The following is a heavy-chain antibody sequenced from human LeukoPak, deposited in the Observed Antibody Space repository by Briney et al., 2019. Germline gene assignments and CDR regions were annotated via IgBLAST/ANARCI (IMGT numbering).Heavy chain of an antibody. Sequence: GGSLRLSCAASGFTFSSYAMGWVRQAPGKGLEWVSAISGSGGSTYYADSVKGRFTISRDNSKNTLYLQMNSLRAEDTAVYYCAKHCSSTSCYFWGQGTLVTVSS. CDR2: ISGSGGST. CDR1: GFTFSSYA. J-gene: IGHJ4*02. CDR3: AKHCSSTSCYF. D-gene: IGHD2-2*01. V-gene: IGHV3-23*01.